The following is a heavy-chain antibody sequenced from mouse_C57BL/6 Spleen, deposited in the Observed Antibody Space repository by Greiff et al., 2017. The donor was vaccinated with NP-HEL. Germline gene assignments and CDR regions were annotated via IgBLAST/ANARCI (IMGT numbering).Heavy chain of an antibody. V-gene: IGHV5-9*01. D-gene: IGHD4-1*01. Sequence: EVKLVESGGGLVKPGGSLKLSCAASGFTFSSFTMSWVRQTPEKRLEWVATISGGGGNTYYPDSVKGRFTISRDNAKNTLYLQMSSLRSEDTALYYCARHLTRSYAMDYWGQGTSVTVSS. CDR2: ISGGGGNT. J-gene: IGHJ4*01. CDR1: GFTFSSFT. CDR3: ARHLTRSYAMDY.